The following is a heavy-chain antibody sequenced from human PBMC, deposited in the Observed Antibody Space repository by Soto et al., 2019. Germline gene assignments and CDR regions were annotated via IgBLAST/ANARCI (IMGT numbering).Heavy chain of an antibody. D-gene: IGHD2-15*01. V-gene: IGHV3-64D*06. Sequence: PVGSLRLSCSASGFTFSSYAMHWVRQAPGKGLEYVSAISSNGGSTYYADSVKGRFTISRDNSKNTLYLQMSSLRAEDTAVYYCVKARYCSGGSCYSDYYSGMDVWGQGTTVTVSS. CDR3: VKARYCSGGSCYSDYYSGMDV. CDR2: ISSNGGST. J-gene: IGHJ6*02. CDR1: GFTFSSYA.